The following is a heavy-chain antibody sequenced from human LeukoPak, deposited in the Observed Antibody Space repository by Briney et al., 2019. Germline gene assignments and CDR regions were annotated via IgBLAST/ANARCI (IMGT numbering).Heavy chain of an antibody. J-gene: IGHJ4*02. CDR2: IYTSGGT. V-gene: IGHV4-61*02. Sequence: PSETLSLTCTVSGGSISSGSYYWNWIRQPAGKGLEWIGRIYTSGGTKYNPSLKSGVTISVDTSKNQFSLKLRSLTAADTAVYYCARQRDIEVKVYTYCDYWGQGSLVTVSS. CDR1: GGSISSGSYY. CDR3: ARQRDIEVKVYTYCDY. D-gene: IGHD2-8*01.